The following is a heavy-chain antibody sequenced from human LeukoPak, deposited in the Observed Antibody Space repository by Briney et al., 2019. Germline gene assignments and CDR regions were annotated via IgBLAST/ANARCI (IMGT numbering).Heavy chain of an antibody. Sequence: SQTLSLTCTVSGGSLSSGDYYWSWLRQPPGTGLEWVGYICYIWCTYHNPSLKRRVTISVDTSKNQFSLKLSSVTAADTAVYYCAREVAGYYDSSGYFDIWGQGTMVTVSS. CDR3: AREVAGYYDSSGYFDI. CDR1: GGSLSSGDYY. D-gene: IGHD3-22*01. V-gene: IGHV4-30-4*08. J-gene: IGHJ3*02. CDR2: ICYIWCT.